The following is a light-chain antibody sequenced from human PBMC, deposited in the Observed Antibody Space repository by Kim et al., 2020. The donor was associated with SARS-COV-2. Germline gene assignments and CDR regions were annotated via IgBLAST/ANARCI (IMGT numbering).Light chain of an antibody. CDR2: VAS. V-gene: IGKV3-15*01. CDR3: HQYNHWPRGT. Sequence: SPGERATLSCRASQSVSTNLAWYQQKPGQAPRLLIYVASTRATGIPARFSGSGSGTEFTLTISSLQSEDFALYYCHQYNHWPRGTFGQGTRLEIK. J-gene: IGKJ5*01. CDR1: QSVSTN.